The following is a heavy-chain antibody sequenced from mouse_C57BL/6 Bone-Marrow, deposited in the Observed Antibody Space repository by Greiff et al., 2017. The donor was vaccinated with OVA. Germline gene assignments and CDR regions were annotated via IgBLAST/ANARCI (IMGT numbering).Heavy chain of an antibody. CDR3: ARSGYYVIFRFAY. CDR2: IDPSDSYT. D-gene: IGHD2-3*01. Sequence: VQLQQPGAELVMPGASVKLSCKASGYTFTSYWMHWVKQRPGQGLEWIGEIDPSDSYTNYNQKFKGKSTLTVDKSSSTAYMQLSSLTSEDSAVYYCARSGYYVIFRFAYWGQGTLVTVSA. CDR1: GYTFTSYW. J-gene: IGHJ3*01. V-gene: IGHV1-69*01.